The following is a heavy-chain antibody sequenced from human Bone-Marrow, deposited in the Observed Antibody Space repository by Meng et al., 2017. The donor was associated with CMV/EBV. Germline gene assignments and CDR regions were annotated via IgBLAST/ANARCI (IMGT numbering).Heavy chain of an antibody. J-gene: IGHJ4*02. D-gene: IGHD5-18*01. Sequence: GGSLRLSCATSGFTFNNFAMSWVRQVPGKGLEWVSLIYSGGSSTAYADSVRGRFTISRDYPKNTLYLQMNSLRAEDTAIYYCARARYTAMITYLDYWGQGTRVTVSS. CDR3: ARARYTAMITYLDY. CDR1: GFTFNNFA. V-gene: IGHV3-23*03. CDR2: IYSGGSST.